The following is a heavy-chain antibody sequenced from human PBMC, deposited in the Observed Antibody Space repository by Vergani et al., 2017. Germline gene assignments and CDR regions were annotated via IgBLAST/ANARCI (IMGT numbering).Heavy chain of an antibody. J-gene: IGHJ6*03. CDR1: GGTFSSYA. CDR2: IIPIFGTA. CDR3: ARGRLVTTVTTGGYYYYYMDV. Sequence: QVQLVQSGSEVKKPGSSVKVSCKASGGTFSSYAISWVRQAPGQGLEWMGGIIPIFGTANYAQKFQVRVTITADESTSTAYMELSSLRSEDTAVYYCARGRLVTTVTTGGYYYYYMDVWGKGTTVTVSS. V-gene: IGHV1-69*01. D-gene: IGHD4-17*01.